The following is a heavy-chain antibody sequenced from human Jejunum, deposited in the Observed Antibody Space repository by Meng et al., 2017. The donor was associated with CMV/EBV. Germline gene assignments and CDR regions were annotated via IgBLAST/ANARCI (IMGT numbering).Heavy chain of an antibody. J-gene: IGHJ5*02. Sequence: SYSMNWVRQAPGKGLEWVSYISSSGNTVYYADSVKGRFTMSRDNAKNSLYLQMNSLRDEDTAVYYCAKDRDSWSGYYTIAWFDPWGQGTLVTVSS. V-gene: IGHV3-48*02. CDR1: SYS. CDR3: AKDRDSWSGYYTIAWFDP. CDR2: ISSSGNTV. D-gene: IGHD3-3*01.